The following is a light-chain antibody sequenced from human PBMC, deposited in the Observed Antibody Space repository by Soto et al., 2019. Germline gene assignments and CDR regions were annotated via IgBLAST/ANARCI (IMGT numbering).Light chain of an antibody. CDR2: KAS. CDR3: QHYNSYSEA. Sequence: DIPLTQSPSTLSGSVGERVTIXCRASQTISSWLAWYQQKPGKAPKLLIYKASTLKSGVPSRFSGSGSGTEFTLTISSLQPDDFATYYCQHYNSYSEAFGQGTKV. J-gene: IGKJ1*01. V-gene: IGKV1-5*03. CDR1: QTISSW.